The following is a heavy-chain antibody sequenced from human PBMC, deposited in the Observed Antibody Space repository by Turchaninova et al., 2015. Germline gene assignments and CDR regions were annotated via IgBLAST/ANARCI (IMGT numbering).Heavy chain of an antibody. CDR3: ARVHYDYVWGSYRNWYFDL. Sequence: QVQLQQWGAGLLKPSETLSLTCAVYGGSFSGYYWGWVRQPPGKGLEWIGDINHSGSTNYNPSLKSRVTISVDTSKNQFSLKLSSVTAADTAVYYCARVHYDYVWGSYRNWYFDLWGRGTLVTVSS. J-gene: IGHJ2*01. CDR2: INHSGST. CDR1: GGSFSGYY. D-gene: IGHD3-16*02. V-gene: IGHV4-34*01.